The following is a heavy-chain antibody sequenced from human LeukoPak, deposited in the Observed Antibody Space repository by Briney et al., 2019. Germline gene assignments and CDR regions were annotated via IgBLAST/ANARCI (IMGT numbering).Heavy chain of an antibody. J-gene: IGHJ6*02. CDR2: INHSGST. D-gene: IGHD6-19*01. Sequence: SETLSLTCAVYGGSFSGYYWGWIRQPPGKGLEWIGEINHSGSTNYNPSLKSRVTISVDTSKNQFSLKLSSVTAADTAVYYCARAVGEQWLVGYYYYGMDVWGQGTTVTVSS. CDR1: GGSFSGYY. V-gene: IGHV4-34*01. CDR3: ARAVGEQWLVGYYYYGMDV.